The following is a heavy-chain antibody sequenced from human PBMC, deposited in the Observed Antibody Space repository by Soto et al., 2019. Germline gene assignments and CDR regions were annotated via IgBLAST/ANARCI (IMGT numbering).Heavy chain of an antibody. Sequence: EVQVVESGGGLVQPGGSLRLSCAASGFTFSSYSMNWVRQAPGKGLEWVSYISSSSSTIYYADYVKGRFTISRDNAKKSRYLKMNCLRAEDTAVYYCARIGRLRWGDYWCQGTLVTVSS. J-gene: IGHJ4*02. V-gene: IGHV3-48*01. D-gene: IGHD4-17*01. CDR2: ISSSSSTI. CDR3: ARIGRLRWGDY. CDR1: GFTFSSYS.